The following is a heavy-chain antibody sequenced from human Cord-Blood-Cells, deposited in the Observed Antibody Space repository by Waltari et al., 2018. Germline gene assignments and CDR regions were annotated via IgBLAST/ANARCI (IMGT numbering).Heavy chain of an antibody. CDR1: GFTFSSSW. CDR3: ARDHDFFVNDYFDY. D-gene: IGHD3-3*01. V-gene: IGHV3-7*01. CDR2: IKEEGSGK. J-gene: IGHJ4*02. Sequence: EVQLVESGGGLVQPGGSLRLSCAASGFTFSSSWMSWVRQAPGTGLEWVANIKEEGSGKYYVDSVKGRFTISRDNAKNSLYLQMNSLRAEDTAVYYWARDHDFFVNDYFDYWGQGTLVTVSS.